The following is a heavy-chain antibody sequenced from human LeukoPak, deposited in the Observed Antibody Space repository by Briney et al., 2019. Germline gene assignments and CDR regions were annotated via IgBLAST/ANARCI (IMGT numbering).Heavy chain of an antibody. V-gene: IGHV3-30*18. CDR2: ISYDGSNK. J-gene: IGHJ4*02. CDR3: AKEYCGGDCPTDVPDY. CDR1: GFTFSSYG. D-gene: IGHD2-21*02. Sequence: GGSLRLSCAASGFTFSSYGMHWVRQAPGKGLEWVAVISYDGSNKYYADSVKGRFTISRDNSKNTLHLQMNSLRAEDTAVYYCAKEYCGGDCPTDVPDYWGQGTLVTVSS.